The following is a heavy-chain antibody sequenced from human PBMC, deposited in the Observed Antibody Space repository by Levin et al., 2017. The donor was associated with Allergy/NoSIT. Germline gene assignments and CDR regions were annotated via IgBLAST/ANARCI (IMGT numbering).Heavy chain of an antibody. D-gene: IGHD6-19*01. CDR3: ARSPYSSGWYEAEYFQH. CDR2: INTNTGNP. CDR1: GYTFTSYA. J-gene: IGHJ1*01. V-gene: IGHV7-4-1*02. Sequence: ASVKVSCKASGYTFTSYAMNWVRQAPGQGLEWMGWINTNTGNPTYAQGFTGRFVFSLDTSVSTAYLQISSLKAEDTAVYYCARSPYSSGWYEAEYFQHWGQGTLVTVSS.